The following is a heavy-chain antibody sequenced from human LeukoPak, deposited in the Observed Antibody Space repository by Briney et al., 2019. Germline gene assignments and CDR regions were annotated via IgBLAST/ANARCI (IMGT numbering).Heavy chain of an antibody. D-gene: IGHD5/OR15-5a*01. V-gene: IGHV3-23*01. CDR2: ISSSGGST. CDR3: AKAAVYHDSCPDS. Sequence: PGGSLRLSCAASGFIFSTYTMNWVRQAPGKGLEWVSSISSSGGSTYYADSVKGRFTISRDNSKNTLYLQVISLRAEDTAVYYCAKAAVYHDSCPDSWGQGTLVTVSP. J-gene: IGHJ4*02. CDR1: GFIFSTYT.